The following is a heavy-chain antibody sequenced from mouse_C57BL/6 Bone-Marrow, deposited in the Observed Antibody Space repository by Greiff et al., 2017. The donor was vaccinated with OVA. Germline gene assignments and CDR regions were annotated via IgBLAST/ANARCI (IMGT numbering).Heavy chain of an antibody. CDR2: IDPSDSYT. V-gene: IGHV1-69*01. CDR3: ARSGTSPTTVVADYAMDY. Sequence: VQLQQPGAELVKPGASVKLSCKASGYTFTSYWMHWVKQRPGQGLEWIGEIDPSDSYTNYNQKFKGKSTLTVDKSSSTAYMQLSSLTSEDSAVYYCARSGTSPTTVVADYAMDYWGQGTSVTVSS. D-gene: IGHD1-1*01. CDR1: GYTFTSYW. J-gene: IGHJ4*01.